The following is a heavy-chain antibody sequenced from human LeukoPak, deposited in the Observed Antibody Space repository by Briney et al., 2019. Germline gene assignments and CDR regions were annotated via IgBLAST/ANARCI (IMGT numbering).Heavy chain of an antibody. V-gene: IGHV4-59*08. J-gene: IGHJ4*02. Sequence: PSETLSLTCTVSGGSISSYYWSWIRQPPGKGLEWIGYIYYSGSTNYNPSLKSRVTISVDTSKNQFSLKLSSVTAADTAVYYCARSGSYYGVDYWGQGTLVTVSS. CDR2: IYYSGST. D-gene: IGHD1-26*01. CDR1: GGSISSYY. CDR3: ARSGSYYGVDY.